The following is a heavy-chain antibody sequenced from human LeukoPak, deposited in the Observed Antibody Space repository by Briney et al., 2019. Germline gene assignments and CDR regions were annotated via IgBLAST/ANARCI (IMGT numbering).Heavy chain of an antibody. J-gene: IGHJ4*02. CDR3: ARWAIAVAGFDY. D-gene: IGHD6-19*01. CDR2: IGTAGDT. V-gene: IGHV3-13*01. Sequence: GGSLRLSCAASGFTFSSYDMHWVRQATGKGLEWVSAIGTAGDTYYPGSVKGRFTISRENAKNSLYLQMNSLRAGDTAVYYCARWAIAVAGFDYWGQGTLVTVSS. CDR1: GFTFSSYD.